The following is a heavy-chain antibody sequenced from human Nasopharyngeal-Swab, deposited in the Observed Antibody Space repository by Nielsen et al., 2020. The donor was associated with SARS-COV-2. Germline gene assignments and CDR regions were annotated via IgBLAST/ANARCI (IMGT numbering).Heavy chain of an antibody. CDR3: ARGVEVGVPYYYYGMDV. V-gene: IGHV3-21*01. CDR1: GFTFGSYS. D-gene: IGHD3-3*01. Sequence: GESLKISCAASGFTFGSYSMNWVRQAPGKGLEWVSSISSSSSYIYYADSVKGRFTISRDNAKNSLYLQMNSLRVEDTAVYYCARGVEVGVPYYYYGMDVWGQGTTVTVSS. J-gene: IGHJ6*02. CDR2: ISSSSSYI.